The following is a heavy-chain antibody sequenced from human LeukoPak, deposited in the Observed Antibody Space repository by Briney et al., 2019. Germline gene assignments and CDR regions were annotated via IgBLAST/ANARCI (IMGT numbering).Heavy chain of an antibody. CDR3: ARVGYVRYQALGY. Sequence: SLRLSCAASGFTFDDYAMHWVRQAPGKGLEWVSGISWNSGSIGYADSVKGRFTISRDNAKNSLYLQMNSLRAEDTALYYCARVGYVRYQALGYWGQGTLVTVSS. V-gene: IGHV3-9*01. CDR2: ISWNSGSI. J-gene: IGHJ4*02. D-gene: IGHD2-2*01. CDR1: GFTFDDYA.